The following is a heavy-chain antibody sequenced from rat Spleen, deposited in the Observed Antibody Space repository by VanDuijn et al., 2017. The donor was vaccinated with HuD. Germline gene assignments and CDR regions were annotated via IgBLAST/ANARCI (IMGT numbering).Heavy chain of an antibody. D-gene: IGHD2-1*01. V-gene: IGHV5-22*01. CDR3: ARTTYDYFDY. Sequence: EVQLVESGGGLVQPGRSLKLSCAASGFTFSNYDMAWVRQAPKKGLDWVASISYEGSSTYYGDTVKGRFTISRDNAKSTLYLQMNSLRSEDTAAYYCARTTYDYFDYWGQGVMVTVSS. J-gene: IGHJ2*01. CDR2: ISYEGSST. CDR1: GFTFSNYD.